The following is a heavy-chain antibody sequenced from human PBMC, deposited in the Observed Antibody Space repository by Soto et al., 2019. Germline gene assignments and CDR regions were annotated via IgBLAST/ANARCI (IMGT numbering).Heavy chain of an antibody. D-gene: IGHD6-6*01. CDR3: ARIQLGYDTFDI. V-gene: IGHV3-7*01. CDR2: IXQDGNXK. Sequence: SXRLSRAASGLIFSRVCMTWVRQAPGKGLEWVANIXQDGNXKNYADQVKGXXTISRYNXXNSPYLQMNSLRAEDTAVYYCARIQLGYDTFDIWGQETMVTVSS. CDR1: GLIFSRVC. J-gene: IGHJ3*02.